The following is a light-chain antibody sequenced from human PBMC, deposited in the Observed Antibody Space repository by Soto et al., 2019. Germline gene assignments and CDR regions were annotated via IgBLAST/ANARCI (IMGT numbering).Light chain of an antibody. CDR2: YAS. J-gene: IGKJ5*01. V-gene: IGKV3-15*01. CDR3: QQYNNWPPIT. Sequence: EIMMTQSPATLSVSPGERATLSCRASQSVSNNLAWYQQKPGQAPRLLSYYASTRAPGIPARFSGSGSGTEFTLTISSLHSEDFALYYWQQYNNWPPITVGQGTRLEIK. CDR1: QSVSNN.